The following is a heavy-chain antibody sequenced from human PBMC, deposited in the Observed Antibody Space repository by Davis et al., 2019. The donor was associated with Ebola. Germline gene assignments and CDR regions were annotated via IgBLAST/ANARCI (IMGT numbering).Heavy chain of an antibody. D-gene: IGHD4-17*01. Sequence: MPSETLSLTCTVSGGSISSYYWSWIRQPPGKGLEWIGYIYYSGSTNYNPSLKSRVTISVDTSKNQFSLKLSSVIAADTAVYYCARVRVTTVFMDVWGKGTTVTVSS. CDR2: IYYSGST. CDR1: GGSISSYY. V-gene: IGHV4-59*01. J-gene: IGHJ6*04. CDR3: ARVRVTTVFMDV.